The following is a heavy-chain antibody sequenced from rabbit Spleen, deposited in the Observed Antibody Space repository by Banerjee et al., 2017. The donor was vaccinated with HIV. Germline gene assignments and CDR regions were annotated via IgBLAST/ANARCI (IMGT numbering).Heavy chain of an antibody. D-gene: IGHD8-1*01. V-gene: IGHV1S45*01. Sequence: QEQLEESGGGLVKPEGSLTLTCKASGVSFNDKDVMCWVRQAPGKGLEWIACIDSGSSGFTYFASWAKGRFTISKTSSTTVTLQMTSLTVADTATYFCARDTGSSFSSYGMDLWGQGTLVTVS. CDR3: ARDTGSSFSSYGMDL. CDR1: GVSFNDKDV. CDR2: IDSGSSGFT. J-gene: IGHJ6*01.